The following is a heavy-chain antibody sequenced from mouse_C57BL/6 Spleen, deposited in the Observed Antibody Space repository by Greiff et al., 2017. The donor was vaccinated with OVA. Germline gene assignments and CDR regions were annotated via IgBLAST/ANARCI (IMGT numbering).Heavy chain of an antibody. Sequence: QVQLQQSGAELVKPGASVKLSCKASGYTFTEYTIHWVKQRSGQGLEWIGWFYPGSGSIKYNEKFKDKATLTADKSSSTAYMELSRLTSEDSAVYFCERHEGHYYRSSYDYFDYWGQGTTLTVSS. V-gene: IGHV1-62-2*01. D-gene: IGHD1-1*01. CDR1: GYTFTEYT. J-gene: IGHJ2*01. CDR2: FYPGSGSI. CDR3: ERHEGHYYRSSYDYFDY.